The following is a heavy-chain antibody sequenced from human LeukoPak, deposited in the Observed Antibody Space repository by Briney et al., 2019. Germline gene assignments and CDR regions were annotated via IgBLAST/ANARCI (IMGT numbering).Heavy chain of an antibody. CDR2: INPNSGGT. V-gene: IGHV1-2*06. CDR3: ARDLYYDSSGYTYFDY. CDR1: GYTFTGYY. J-gene: IGHJ4*02. D-gene: IGHD3-22*01. Sequence: ASVKVSCKASGYTFTGYYMHWVRQAPGQGIEWMGRINPNSGGTNYAQKFQGRVTMTRDASISTAYMELSRLRSDDTAVYYCARDLYYDSSGYTYFDYWGRGTLVTVSS.